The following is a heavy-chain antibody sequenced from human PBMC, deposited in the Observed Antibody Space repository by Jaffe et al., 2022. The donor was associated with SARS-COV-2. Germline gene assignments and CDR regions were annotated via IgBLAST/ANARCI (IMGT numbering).Heavy chain of an antibody. CDR2: IWPGDSDT. Sequence: EVQLVQSGVEVKKPGESLKISCKGSGYRYTDYWIGWVRQMPGKGLEWMGIIWPGDSDTRYSPSFQGQVTISADKSINTAYLQWRSLKASDTAVYYCARLENYYENGGYYDYWGQGTLVTVSS. CDR1: GYRYTDYW. CDR3: ARLENYYENGGYYDY. J-gene: IGHJ4*02. V-gene: IGHV5-51*01. D-gene: IGHD3-22*01.